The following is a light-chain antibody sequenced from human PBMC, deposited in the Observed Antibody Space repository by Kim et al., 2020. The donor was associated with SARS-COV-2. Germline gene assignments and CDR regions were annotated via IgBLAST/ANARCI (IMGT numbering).Light chain of an antibody. CDR1: QSVPNRY. V-gene: IGKV3-20*01. Sequence: WSPGERATLSCRASQSVPNRYLAWYQQRPGQAPRLLIYDASDRATGIPDRCSGSGSGTDFTLTISRLEPEDFAVYYCQQYGSSQTFGQGTKVDIK. CDR3: QQYGSSQT. J-gene: IGKJ1*01. CDR2: DAS.